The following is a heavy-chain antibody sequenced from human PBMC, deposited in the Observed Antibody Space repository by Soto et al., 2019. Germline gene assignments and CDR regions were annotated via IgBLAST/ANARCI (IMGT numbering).Heavy chain of an antibody. Sequence: PSETLSLTCAVYGGSFSGYYWSWFRQPPGKGLEWIGYIYYSGSTNYNPSLKSRVTISVDTSKNQFSLKLSSVTAADTAVYYCARRYGASFDYWGQGTLVTVSS. CDR1: GGSFSGYY. CDR2: IYYSGST. J-gene: IGHJ4*02. V-gene: IGHV4-59*01. D-gene: IGHD4-17*01. CDR3: ARRYGASFDY.